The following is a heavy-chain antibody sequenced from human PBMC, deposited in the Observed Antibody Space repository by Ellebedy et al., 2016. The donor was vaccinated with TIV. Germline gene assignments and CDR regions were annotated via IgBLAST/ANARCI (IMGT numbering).Heavy chain of an antibody. CDR3: ARRPFRSRSLYDY. D-gene: IGHD3-3*01. Sequence: GESLKISCKASGYSFTSYWIGWVRQMPGKGLEWMGIIYPGDSDTKYSPSFQGHVTISADKSISTAYLQWRSLKASDTAIYYCARRPFRSRSLYDYWGQGTLVTVSS. CDR1: GYSFTSYW. V-gene: IGHV5-51*01. CDR2: IYPGDSDT. J-gene: IGHJ4*02.